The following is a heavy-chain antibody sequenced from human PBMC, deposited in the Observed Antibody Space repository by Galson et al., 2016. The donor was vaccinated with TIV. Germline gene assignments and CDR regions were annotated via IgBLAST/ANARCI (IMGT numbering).Heavy chain of an antibody. J-gene: IGHJ4*02. V-gene: IGHV1-24*01. D-gene: IGHD3-22*01. Sequence: SVKVSCKVSGYTLTEVAMYWVRQAPGKGLEWMGGFDPDEGKTIYAQRFQARVTMTESTSTDTAYMELSSLRSEDTAVYYCATDVPTQYFDTSGYSPLGFWGQGTLVVVSS. CDR3: ATDVPTQYFDTSGYSPLGF. CDR2: FDPDEGKT. CDR1: GYTLTEVA.